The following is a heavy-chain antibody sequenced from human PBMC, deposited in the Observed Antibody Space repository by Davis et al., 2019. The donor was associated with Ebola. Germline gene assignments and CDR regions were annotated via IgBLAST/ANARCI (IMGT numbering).Heavy chain of an antibody. CDR3: ARVVGYYGMDV. CDR1: GFTFSDYY. Sequence: PGGSLRLSCAASGFTFSDYYMTWIRQAPGKGLEWVSYISSGSSYTNYADSVKGRFTISRDNAKNSLSLQMNSLRAEDTAVYYCARVVGYYGMDVWGQGTTVTVSS. V-gene: IGHV3-11*06. J-gene: IGHJ6*02. CDR2: ISSGSSYT.